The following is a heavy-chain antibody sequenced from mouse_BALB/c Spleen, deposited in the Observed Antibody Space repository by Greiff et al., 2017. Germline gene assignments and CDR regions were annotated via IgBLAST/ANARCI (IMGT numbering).Heavy chain of an antibody. D-gene: IGHD2-4*01. CDR3: ARVGYDYDDFDY. V-gene: IGHV1S41*01. J-gene: IGHJ2*01. CDR2: IAPGSGST. CDR1: GYTFTSYW. Sequence: DLVKPGASVKLSCKASGYTFTSYWINWIKQRPGQGLEWIGRIAPGSGSTYYNEMFKGKATLTVDTSSSTAYIQLSSLSSEDSAVYFGARVGYDYDDFDYWGQGTTLTVSS.